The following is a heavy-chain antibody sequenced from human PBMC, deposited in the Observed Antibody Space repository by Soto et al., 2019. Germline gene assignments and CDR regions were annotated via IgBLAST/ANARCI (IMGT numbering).Heavy chain of an antibody. CDR1: GYSISSGYY. J-gene: IGHJ6*02. D-gene: IGHD3-10*01. CDR3: ARAGETMVRGVIIMNYYGMDV. Sequence: SETLSLTCAVSGYSISSGYYWGWIRQPPGKGLEWIGNIHHSGTTYYNPSLKSRVTISIDRSKNQVALKLSSVTAADTAVYYCARAGETMVRGVIIMNYYGMDVWGQGTTVTVSS. V-gene: IGHV4-38-2*01. CDR2: IHHSGTT.